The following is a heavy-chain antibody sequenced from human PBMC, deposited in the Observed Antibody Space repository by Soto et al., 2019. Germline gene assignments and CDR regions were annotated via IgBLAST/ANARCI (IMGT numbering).Heavy chain of an antibody. CDR1: GFKVSTYY. J-gene: IGHJ4*02. V-gene: IGHV3-66*01. CDR2: IYAGGRT. Sequence: EVQLVESGGGLVQPGGSLRLSCAVSGFKVSTYYMSWVRQAPGKGLEWVSVIYAGGRTFYADSVRARFAISRDSSENTLDIQMSNMRTEDTAVYYCARGTRDFGDYVDYWGQGTLVTVSS. CDR3: ARGTRDFGDYVDY. D-gene: IGHD4-17*01.